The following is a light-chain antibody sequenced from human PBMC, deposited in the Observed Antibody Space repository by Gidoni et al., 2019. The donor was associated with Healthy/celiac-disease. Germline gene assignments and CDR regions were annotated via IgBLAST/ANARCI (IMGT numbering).Light chain of an antibody. J-gene: IGLJ2*01. V-gene: IGLV2-23*01. CDR1: SSDVGSYNL. CDR3: CSYAGSSTVV. Sequence: QSALTQPASESGSPGQSITISCTGTSSDVGSYNLVSWYQQHPGKAPKLMIYEGSKRPSGDSNRFSGSKSGNTASLTISGLQAEDEADYYCCSYAGSSTVVFGGGTKLTVL. CDR2: EGS.